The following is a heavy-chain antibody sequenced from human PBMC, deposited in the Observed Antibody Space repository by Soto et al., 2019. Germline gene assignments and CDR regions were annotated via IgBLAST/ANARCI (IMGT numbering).Heavy chain of an antibody. J-gene: IGHJ3*02. CDR2: IWLDGSNI. CDR1: GFSFSNYG. CDR3: ARDSCGGDCYVNAVDM. D-gene: IGHD2-21*02. Sequence: GGSLRLSCAASGFSFSNYGMHWVRQAPGKGLEWVAVIWLDGSNIYYGDSVKGRFTISRDNSKNTVFLQMNNLGAEDTADYYCARDSCGGDCYVNAVDMWGQGTKVTVSS. V-gene: IGHV3-33*01.